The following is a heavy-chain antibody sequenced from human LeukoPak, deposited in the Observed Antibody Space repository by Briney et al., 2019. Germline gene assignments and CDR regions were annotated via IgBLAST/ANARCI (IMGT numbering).Heavy chain of an antibody. CDR2: IIPIFGTA. V-gene: IGHV1-69*13. CDR3: ARVGYYSYGPHLGYYFDY. CDR1: GGTFSSYA. J-gene: IGHJ4*02. Sequence: VASVKVSCKASGGTFSSYAISWVRQAPGQGLEWMGGIIPIFGTANYAQKFQGRVTITADESTSTAYMELSSLRSEDTAVYYCARVGYYSYGPHLGYYFDYWGQGTLVTVSS. D-gene: IGHD5-18*01.